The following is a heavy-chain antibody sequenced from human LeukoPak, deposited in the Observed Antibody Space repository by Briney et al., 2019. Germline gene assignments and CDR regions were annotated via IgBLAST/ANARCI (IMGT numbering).Heavy chain of an antibody. D-gene: IGHD3-22*01. CDR1: GFSVSNNY. CDR3: AKNYYDRRDAFDI. Sequence: PGGSLRLSCAASGFSVSNNYMSWVRQAPGKGLEWVSTISGSGGSTYYADSVKGRFTISRDNSKNTLYLQMNSLRAEDTAVYYCAKNYYDRRDAFDIWGQGTMVTVSS. V-gene: IGHV3-23*01. J-gene: IGHJ3*02. CDR2: ISGSGGST.